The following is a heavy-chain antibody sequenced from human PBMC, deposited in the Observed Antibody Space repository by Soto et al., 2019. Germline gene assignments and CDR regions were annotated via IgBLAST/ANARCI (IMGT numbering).Heavy chain of an antibody. CDR1: GFTFDDYA. Sequence: ESGGGLVQPGRSLRLSYAGSGFTFDDYAMHWVRQAPGKGLEWVSGISWNSGSIGYADSVKGRFTISRDNAKNSLYLQMNSLRAEDTALYYCAVSEFDYWGQGTLVTVSS. D-gene: IGHD3-3*01. CDR2: ISWNSGSI. CDR3: AVSEFDY. V-gene: IGHV3-9*01. J-gene: IGHJ4*02.